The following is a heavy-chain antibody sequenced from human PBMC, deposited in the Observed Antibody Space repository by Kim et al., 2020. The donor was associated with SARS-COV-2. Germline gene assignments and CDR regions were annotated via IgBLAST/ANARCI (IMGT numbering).Heavy chain of an antibody. CDR1: GYSFTSYW. D-gene: IGHD6-13*01. Sequence: GESLKISCKGSGYSFTSYWISWVRQMPGKGLEWMGRIDPSDSYTNYSPSFQGHVTISADKSISTAYLQWSSLKASDTAMYYCARLFIGVAAAGTCDDYWGQGTLVTVSS. CDR2: IDPSDSYT. J-gene: IGHJ4*02. CDR3: ARLFIGVAAAGTCDDY. V-gene: IGHV5-10-1*01.